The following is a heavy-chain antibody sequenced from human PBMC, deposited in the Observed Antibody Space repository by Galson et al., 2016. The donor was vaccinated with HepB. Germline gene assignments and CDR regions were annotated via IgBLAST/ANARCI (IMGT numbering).Heavy chain of an antibody. CDR2: IKPSGGNT. CDR3: ARELDHSFYFDY. V-gene: IGHV1-46*02. Sequence: SVKVSCKASGYTFNTYNMHWVRQAPGQGLEWMGIIKPSGGNTIYEQKFQDRITITRDTSTSTVYMELISLRSEDTAVYYCARELDHSFYFDYWGQGTLLTVSS. J-gene: IGHJ4*02. CDR1: GYTFNTYN. D-gene: IGHD1-14*01.